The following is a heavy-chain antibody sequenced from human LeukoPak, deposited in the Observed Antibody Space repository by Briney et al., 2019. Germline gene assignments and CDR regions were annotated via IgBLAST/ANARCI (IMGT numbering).Heavy chain of an antibody. CDR2: ISGSGGST. D-gene: IGHD3-10*01. CDR1: GFAFSSYA. Sequence: GGSLRLSCAASGFAFSSYAMSWVRQAPGKGLEWVSAISGSGGSTYYADSVKGRFTISRDNSKNTLYLQMNSLRAEDTAVYYCAKDSAGAYYFDYWGQGTLVTVSS. V-gene: IGHV3-23*01. J-gene: IGHJ4*02. CDR3: AKDSAGAYYFDY.